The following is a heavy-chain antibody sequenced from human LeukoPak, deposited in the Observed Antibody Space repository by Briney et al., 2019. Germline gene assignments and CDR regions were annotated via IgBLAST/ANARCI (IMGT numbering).Heavy chain of an antibody. CDR1: GGSFSGYY. CDR3: ARGRPTLTQYNWFDP. CDR2: INHSGNT. V-gene: IGHV4-34*01. D-gene: IGHD4-11*01. Sequence: SETLSLTCAVYGGSFSGYYWSWIRQPPGKGLEWIGDINHSGNTNYSPSLKSRVTTSVDTSRNQFSLKLSSVTAADTALYYCARGRPTLTQYNWFDPWGQGTLVTVSS. J-gene: IGHJ5*02.